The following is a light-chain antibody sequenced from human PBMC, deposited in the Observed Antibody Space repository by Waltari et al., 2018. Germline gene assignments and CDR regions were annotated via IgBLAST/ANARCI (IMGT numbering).Light chain of an antibody. Sequence: QSALTQPPSASGSPGQSVTIPCTGTRGDIGGYNFVPWYHKHPGKAPKVGIYEVTKRPSGFPDRFSGSKSGNTASLAVSGLQSGDEADYYCCSYAGSNNVVFGGGTKLTVL. V-gene: IGLV2-8*01. J-gene: IGLJ3*02. CDR2: EVT. CDR3: CSYAGSNNVV. CDR1: RGDIGGYNF.